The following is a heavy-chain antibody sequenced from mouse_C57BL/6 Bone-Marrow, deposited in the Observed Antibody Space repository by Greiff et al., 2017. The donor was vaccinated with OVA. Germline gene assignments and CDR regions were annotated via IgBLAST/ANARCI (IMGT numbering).Heavy chain of an antibody. Sequence: VQLQQPGAELVKPGASVKMSCKASGYTFTSYWITWVKQRPGQGLEWIGDIYPGSGSTNYNEKFKSKATLTVDTSSSTAYMQLSSLTSEDSAVYYCAREGGIYYGNSAWFAYWGQGTLVTVSA. J-gene: IGHJ3*01. CDR3: AREGGIYYGNSAWFAY. D-gene: IGHD2-1*01. V-gene: IGHV1-55*01. CDR2: IYPGSGST. CDR1: GYTFTSYW.